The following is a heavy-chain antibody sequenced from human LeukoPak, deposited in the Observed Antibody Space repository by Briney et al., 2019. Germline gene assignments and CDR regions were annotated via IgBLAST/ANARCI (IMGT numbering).Heavy chain of an antibody. Sequence: ASVKVSCKASGYTFTGYYMHWVRQAPGQGLEWMGWMNPHSGKTGYAQNFQGRVTMTRDTSISTAYMELSSLRSEDTAVYYCASGATYYYDTVPIWGQGTMVTVSS. CDR3: ASGATYYYDTVPI. J-gene: IGHJ3*02. CDR1: GYTFTGYY. V-gene: IGHV1-8*02. D-gene: IGHD3-22*01. CDR2: MNPHSGKT.